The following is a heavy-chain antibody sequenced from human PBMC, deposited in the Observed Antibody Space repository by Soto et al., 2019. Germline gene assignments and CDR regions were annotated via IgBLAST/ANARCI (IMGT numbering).Heavy chain of an antibody. J-gene: IGHJ3*02. V-gene: IGHV3-21*01. CDR3: ARDNGYRHAFDI. Sequence: EVQLVESGGGLVKPGGSLRLSCAASGFTFSSYSMNWVRQAPGKGLEWVSSISSSSSYIYYADSVKGRFTLSRDNAKNSLYLQTNSLRAEDTAVYYCARDNGYRHAFDIWGQGTMVTVSS. CDR1: GFTFSSYS. CDR2: ISSSSSYI. D-gene: IGHD5-12*01.